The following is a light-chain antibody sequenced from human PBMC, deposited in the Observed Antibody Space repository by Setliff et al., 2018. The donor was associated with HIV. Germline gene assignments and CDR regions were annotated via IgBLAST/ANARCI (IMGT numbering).Light chain of an antibody. Sequence: QAVVTQEPSLTVSPGGTVTLTCASSTGAVTSGYYPNWFQLKPGHAPRALIYSTSNKRSWTPARFSGSLLGGKAALTLSGVQPEDEAEYYCLLYYGGAVFGGGTKVTVL. V-gene: IGLV7-43*01. CDR1: TGAVTSGYY. CDR2: STS. J-gene: IGLJ2*01. CDR3: LLYYGGAV.